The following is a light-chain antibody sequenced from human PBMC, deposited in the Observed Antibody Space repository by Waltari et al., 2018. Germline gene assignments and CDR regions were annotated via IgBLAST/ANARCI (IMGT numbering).Light chain of an antibody. J-gene: IGKJ1*01. CDR2: HAS. Sequence: LAWSEKNRGQAPRLLFYHASRGATGIPDRFSVRGSGKDFSLTISRLGPEDFAVYYCENYESLPVQFGQWTKVEIK. CDR3: ENYESLPVQ. V-gene: IGKV3-20*01.